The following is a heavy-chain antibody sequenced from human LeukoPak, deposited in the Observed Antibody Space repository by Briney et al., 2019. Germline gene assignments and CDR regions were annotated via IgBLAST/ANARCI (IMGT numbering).Heavy chain of an antibody. Sequence: GGSLRLSCAASGFTFSSYWMSWVRQAPGRGLEWVANIKQDGSEKYYVDSVKGRFTISRDNAKNSLYLQMNSLRAEDTAVYYCARDPTPRYCSSTSCRYYYYYYMDVWGKGTTVTVSS. CDR1: GFTFSSYW. J-gene: IGHJ6*03. CDR2: IKQDGSEK. CDR3: ARDPTPRYCSSTSCRYYYYYYMDV. D-gene: IGHD2-2*01. V-gene: IGHV3-7*01.